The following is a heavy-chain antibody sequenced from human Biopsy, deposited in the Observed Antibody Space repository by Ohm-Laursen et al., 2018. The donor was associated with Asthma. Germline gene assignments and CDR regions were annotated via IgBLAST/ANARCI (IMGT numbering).Heavy chain of an antibody. Sequence: SLRLSCAASGFIFRGSNMFWVRQAPGKGLEWVAVISYDGNHKFYEDSVKGRFTISRDNSKNTLYLQMNSLRTEDTAVYYCAKRRGYSGHDNDFWGQGTLVIVSS. CDR2: ISYDGNHK. D-gene: IGHD5-12*01. CDR3: AKRRGYSGHDNDF. V-gene: IGHV3-30*18. CDR1: GFIFRGSN. J-gene: IGHJ4*02.